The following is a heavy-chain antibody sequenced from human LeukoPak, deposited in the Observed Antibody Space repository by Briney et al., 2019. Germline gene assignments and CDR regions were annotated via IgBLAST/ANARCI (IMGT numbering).Heavy chain of an antibody. J-gene: IGHJ6*02. CDR2: MNPNSGNT. CDR1: GYTFTSYD. CDR3: ASAPKYYGSGSYSYYYYGMDV. D-gene: IGHD3-10*01. Sequence: GASVKVSCKASGYTFTSYDINWVRQATGQGVEWMGWMNPNSGNTGYAQKFQGRVTMTRNTSISTAYMELSSLRSEDTAVYYCASAPKYYGSGSYSYYYYGMDVWGQGTTVTVSS. V-gene: IGHV1-8*01.